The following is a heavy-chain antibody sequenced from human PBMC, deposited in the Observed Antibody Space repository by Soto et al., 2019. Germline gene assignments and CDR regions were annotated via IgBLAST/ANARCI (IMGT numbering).Heavy chain of an antibody. J-gene: IGHJ4*02. CDR2: LWFDASRR. V-gene: IGHV3-33*01. D-gene: IGHD6-25*01. CDR1: GFTFNSYG. Sequence: GGSLRLSCAASGFTFNSYGMHWVRQAPGKGLEWVAVLWFDASRRYYADSVTGRFTISRDTSMNTLYLQMNSLRADDTAVYHCARGRPKAVSTLPLLDSWGRGTLVTVSS. CDR3: ARGRPKAVSTLPLLDS.